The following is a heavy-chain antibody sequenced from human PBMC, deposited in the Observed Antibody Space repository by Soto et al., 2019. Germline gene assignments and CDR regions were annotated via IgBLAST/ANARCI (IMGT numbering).Heavy chain of an antibody. CDR2: IRSKVYGGTT. J-gene: IGHJ6*02. V-gene: IGHV3-49*03. CDR3: TSTIFGVVIPRGYYYGMDV. D-gene: IGHD3-3*01. CDR1: GFTFGDYA. Sequence: PGGSLRLSCIASGFTFGDYAMSWFRQAPGKGLEWVGFIRSKVYGGTTEYAASVKGRFTISRDDSISIAYLQMNSLKTEDTAVYYCTSTIFGVVIPRGYYYGMDVWGQGTTVTVSS.